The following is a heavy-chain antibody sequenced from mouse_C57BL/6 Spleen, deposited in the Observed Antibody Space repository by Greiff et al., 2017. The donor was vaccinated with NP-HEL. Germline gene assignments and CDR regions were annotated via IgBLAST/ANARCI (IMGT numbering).Heavy chain of an antibody. J-gene: IGHJ4*01. CDR2: IHPNSGST. V-gene: IGHV1-64*01. Sequence: QVQLQQPGAELVKPGASVKLSCKASGYTFTSYWMHWVKQRPGQGLEWIGMIHPNSGSTNYNEKFKSKATLTVDKSSSPAYMQLSSLTSENSAVYYCSRVYYGSSYGAMDYWGQGTSVTVSS. CDR1: GYTFTSYW. CDR3: SRVYYGSSYGAMDY. D-gene: IGHD1-1*01.